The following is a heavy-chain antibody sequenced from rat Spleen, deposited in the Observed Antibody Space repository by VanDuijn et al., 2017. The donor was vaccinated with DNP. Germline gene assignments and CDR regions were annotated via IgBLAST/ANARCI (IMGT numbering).Heavy chain of an antibody. Sequence: EVQLVESGGGLVQPGRSLKLSCLASGFTFSNSGMNWIRQAPGKGLEWVASISSTSSYIYYADTVKGRFTISRENAKNTLYLQMTSLRSEDTALYYCARHRTSWYFDFWGPGTMVTVSS. J-gene: IGHJ1*01. V-gene: IGHV5-34*01. CDR2: ISSTSSYI. CDR1: GFTFSNSG. CDR3: ARHRTSWYFDF.